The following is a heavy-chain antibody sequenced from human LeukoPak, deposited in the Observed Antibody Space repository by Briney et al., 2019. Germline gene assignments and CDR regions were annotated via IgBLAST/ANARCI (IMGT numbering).Heavy chain of an antibody. CDR2: ITGSGGST. CDR1: GFTFSSYG. D-gene: IGHD6-19*01. CDR3: AKSPYSSGWLHYY. Sequence: GGPLRLSCAASGFTFSSYGMNWVRQAPGKGLEWVSAITGSGGSTYYADSVKGRFTISRDNSKNTLYLQMNSLRAEDTAVYYCAKSPYSSGWLHYYWGQGTLVTVSS. V-gene: IGHV3-23*01. J-gene: IGHJ4*02.